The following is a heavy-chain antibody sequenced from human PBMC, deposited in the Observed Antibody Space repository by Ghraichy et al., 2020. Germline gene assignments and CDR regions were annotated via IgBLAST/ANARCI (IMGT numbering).Heavy chain of an antibody. D-gene: IGHD2-21*02. Sequence: ASVKVSCKASGYTFTSYGISWVRQAPGQGLEWMGWISAYNGNTNYAQKLQGRVTMTTDTSTSTAYMELRSLRSDDTAVYYCARASYCGGDCYSRTTPDYWGQGTLVTVSS. CDR1: GYTFTSYG. CDR3: ARASYCGGDCYSRTTPDY. CDR2: ISAYNGNT. J-gene: IGHJ4*02. V-gene: IGHV1-18*01.